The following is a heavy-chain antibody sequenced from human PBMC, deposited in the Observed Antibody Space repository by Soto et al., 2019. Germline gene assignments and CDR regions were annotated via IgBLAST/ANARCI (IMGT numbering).Heavy chain of an antibody. CDR1: GGTFSSYA. Sequence: SVKVSCKASGGTFSSYAISWVRQAPGQGLEWMGGIIPIFGTANYAQKFQGRVTITADESTSTAYMELSSLRSEDTAVYYCASLGGSKGIAVAASWGQGTLVTVSS. CDR2: IIPIFGTA. CDR3: ASLGGSKGIAVAAS. D-gene: IGHD6-19*01. J-gene: IGHJ5*02. V-gene: IGHV1-69*13.